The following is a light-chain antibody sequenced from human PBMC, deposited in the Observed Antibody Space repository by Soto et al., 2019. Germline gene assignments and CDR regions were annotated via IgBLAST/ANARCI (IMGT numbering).Light chain of an antibody. V-gene: IGLV1-44*01. CDR3: TAWDDTLNGPGVV. CDR2: NND. J-gene: IGLJ2*01. Sequence: QSVLTQPPSASGTPGQRVTISCSGRTSNIGSNSVNWYQQLPGTAPRLLIYNNDQRPSGVPVRFSGSKSGTAASLAISGLQSDDEADYFCTAWDDTLNGPGVVFGGGTKLTVL. CDR1: TSNIGSNS.